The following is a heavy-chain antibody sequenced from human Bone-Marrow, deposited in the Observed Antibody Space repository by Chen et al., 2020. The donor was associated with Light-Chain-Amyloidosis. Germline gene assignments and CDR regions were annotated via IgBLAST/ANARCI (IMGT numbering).Heavy chain of an antibody. V-gene: IGHV3-9*01. CDR1: GFTFHDYA. CDR2: ISWNSGNI. J-gene: IGHJ4*02. D-gene: IGHD2-15*01. CDR3: AKDKGVDHFDY. Sequence: EVQLVESGGGLVQPGRSLRLSCAASGFTFHDYAMHWVRQAPGKGLEWVLGISWNSGNIVYADSVKGRFTISRDNAKNSLYLQMNSLRAEDTAFYYCAKDKGVDHFDYWGQGTLVTVSS.